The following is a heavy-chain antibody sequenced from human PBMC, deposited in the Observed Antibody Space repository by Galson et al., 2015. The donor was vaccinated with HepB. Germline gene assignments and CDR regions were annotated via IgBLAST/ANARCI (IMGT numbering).Heavy chain of an antibody. CDR1: GDSVSSNSAA. D-gene: IGHD3-16*02. J-gene: IGHJ4*02. V-gene: IGHV6-1*01. Sequence: CAISGDSVSSNSAAWNWIRQSPSRGLEWLGRIYYRSTWYNDYKLSVNSRMTINPDTSKNQFSLKLSSVTAADTAVYYCARSFVPYDYIWGSYRDGGADYWGQGTLVTVSS. CDR3: ARSFVPYDYIWGSYRDGGADY. CDR2: IYYRSTWYN.